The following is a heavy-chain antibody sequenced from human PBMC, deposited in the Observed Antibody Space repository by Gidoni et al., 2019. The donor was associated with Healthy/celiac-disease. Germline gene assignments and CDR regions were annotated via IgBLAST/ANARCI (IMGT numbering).Heavy chain of an antibody. CDR3: AKGADGYNVGPDAFDI. D-gene: IGHD5-12*01. V-gene: IGHV3-23*01. Sequence: EVQLLASGGGLVQPGGSLRLSCAASELTFSSYAMSWVRQGRGKGLEWVAAISGSGGRTYYADAVKGRFTISRDNSKNTLYLQRKSRRAEDTAVYYWAKGADGYNVGPDAFDIWGQGTMVTVSS. J-gene: IGHJ3*02. CDR2: ISGSGGRT. CDR1: ELTFSSYA.